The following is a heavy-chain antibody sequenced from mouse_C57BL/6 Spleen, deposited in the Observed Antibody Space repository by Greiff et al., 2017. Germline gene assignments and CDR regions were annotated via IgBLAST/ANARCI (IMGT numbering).Heavy chain of an antibody. CDR2: SNPSNGGT. D-gene: IGHD2-4*01. V-gene: IGHV1-53*01. CDR1: GYTFTSYW. CDR3: ARGENYDYDDAY. J-gene: IGHJ3*01. Sequence: QVQLQQPGTELVKPGASVKLSCKASGYTFTSYWMHWVKQRPGQGLEWIGNSNPSNGGTNYNEKVKSKATLTVDKSSSTAYMQLSSLTSEDSAVYYCARGENYDYDDAYWGQGTLVTVSA.